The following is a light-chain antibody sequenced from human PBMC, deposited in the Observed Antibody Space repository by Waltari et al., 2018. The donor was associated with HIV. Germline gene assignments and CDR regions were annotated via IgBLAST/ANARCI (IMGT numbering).Light chain of an antibody. CDR3: SSYAANNSFVL. J-gene: IGLJ2*01. CDR1: PSDIGRYDF. V-gene: IGLV2-8*01. CDR2: EVT. Sequence: QSALTQPPSASGPPGQSVTISCTGTPSDIGRYDFVSWYQLQPDKVPTLLFYEVTTRPAGAPERFSGSKSDNTGSLTVAGLQTDDEADYYCSSYAANNSFVLFGGGTRLTVL.